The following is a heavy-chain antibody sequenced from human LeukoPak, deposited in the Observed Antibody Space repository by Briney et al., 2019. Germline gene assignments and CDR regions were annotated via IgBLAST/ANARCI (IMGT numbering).Heavy chain of an antibody. CDR2: INPNSGGT. Sequence: GASVTVSCKASGYTFTGYYMQWVRQAPAQGLEWMGWINPNSGGTNYAQKLQGRVTMTRDTSISTAYMELSRLRSDDTAVYYCARDAYSSGWYQRVYWGQGTLVTVSS. D-gene: IGHD6-19*01. J-gene: IGHJ4*02. V-gene: IGHV1-2*02. CDR3: ARDAYSSGWYQRVY. CDR1: GYTFTGYY.